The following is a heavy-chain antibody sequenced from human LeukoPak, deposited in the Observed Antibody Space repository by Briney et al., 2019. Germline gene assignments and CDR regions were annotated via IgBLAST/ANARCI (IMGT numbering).Heavy chain of an antibody. CDR3: AREGEKADGYNHGLDR. Sequence: GGSLKLSCAATEFTVSRSYMTWVRQAPGKGLEWVSVLRSGGTIEYADTVKGRFTISRDISKNTVYLQMNNLRSEDTAVYFCAREGEKADGYNHGLDRWGQGTLVTVSS. V-gene: IGHV3-53*01. CDR2: LRSGGTI. CDR1: EFTVSRSY. D-gene: IGHD5-24*01. J-gene: IGHJ4*02.